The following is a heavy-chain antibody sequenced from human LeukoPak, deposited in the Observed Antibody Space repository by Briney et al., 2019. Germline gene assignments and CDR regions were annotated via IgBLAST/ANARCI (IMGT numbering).Heavy chain of an antibody. J-gene: IGHJ3*02. Sequence: PGGSLRLSCEASGFIFSRSGMSWVRQAPGKGLEWVSSVSKSGDATHYADSVKGRFGVFRDNSKNTLYLQMNSLRAEDTAVYYCAKQLVRDGVDDAFDIWGQGTVVTVSS. CDR1: GFIFSRSG. CDR2: VSKSGDAT. D-gene: IGHD1-1*01. V-gene: IGHV3-23*01. CDR3: AKQLVRDGVDDAFDI.